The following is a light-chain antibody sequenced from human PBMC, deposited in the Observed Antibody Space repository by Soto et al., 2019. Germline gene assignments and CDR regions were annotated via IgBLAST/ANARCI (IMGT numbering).Light chain of an antibody. CDR1: QSVLYSSNNKNY. V-gene: IGKV4-1*01. Sequence: IVMTQSTDTLAVSLGERATINCKSRQSVLYSSNNKNYLAWYQQKPGQPPKLVIYWASTRESGVPDRFCGSGSGTDFTLTVSSLQAEDVAVYYCQQYYTTPITFGQGTRLEI. CDR3: QQYYTTPIT. CDR2: WAS. J-gene: IGKJ5*01.